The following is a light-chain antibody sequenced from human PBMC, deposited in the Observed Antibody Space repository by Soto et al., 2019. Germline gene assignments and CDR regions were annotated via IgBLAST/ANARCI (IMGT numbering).Light chain of an antibody. CDR2: DAS. V-gene: IGKV3-11*01. CDR1: QSVSSQ. CDR3: QQSGNWPSLN. J-gene: IGKJ4*01. Sequence: EIVFTQSPATLSLSPVGRGHLSCSASQSVSSQLAWYQQKPGQAPRLLIYDASNRATGIPARFRGSGSGTAFTLTIRSLEPEDFAVYYCQQSGNWPSLNFGGGNRVDI.